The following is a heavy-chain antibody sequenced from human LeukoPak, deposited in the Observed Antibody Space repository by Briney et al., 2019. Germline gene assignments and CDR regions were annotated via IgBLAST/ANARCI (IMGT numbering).Heavy chain of an antibody. Sequence: PGGSLRLSCAASGFTFSSYAMSWVRQAPGKGLEWVSAISSSSSTIYYADSVKGRFTISRDNAKNSLYLQMNSLRDEDTAVYYCAREYYYDSSGPYWGQGTLVTVSS. CDR1: GFTFSSYA. CDR3: AREYYYDSSGPY. D-gene: IGHD3-22*01. CDR2: ISSSSSTI. J-gene: IGHJ4*02. V-gene: IGHV3-48*02.